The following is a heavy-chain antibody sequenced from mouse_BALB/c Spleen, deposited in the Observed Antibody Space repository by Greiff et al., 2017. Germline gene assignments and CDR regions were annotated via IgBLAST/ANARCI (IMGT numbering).Heavy chain of an antibody. CDR2: IDPENVDT. CDR3: NIYYYGSSPYYAMDY. V-gene: IGHV14-4*02. D-gene: IGHD1-1*01. J-gene: IGHJ4*01. Sequence: VQLQQSGAELVRSGASVKLSCTASGFNIKDYYMHWVKQRPEQGLEWIGWIDPENVDTEYAPKFQGKATMTADTSSNTAYLQLSSLTSEDTAVYYCNIYYYGSSPYYAMDYWGQGTSVTVSS. CDR1: GFNIKDYY.